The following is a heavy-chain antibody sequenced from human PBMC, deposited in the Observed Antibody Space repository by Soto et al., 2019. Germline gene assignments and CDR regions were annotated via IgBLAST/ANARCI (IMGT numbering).Heavy chain of an antibody. V-gene: IGHV4-59*01. Sequence: SEPLALTGTVSGGSISIYYWSWIRQPPGKGLEWIGYIYYSGSTNYNPSLKSRVTISVDTSKNQFSLKLSSVTAADTAVYYCARVTTGYLDYWGQGTLVTVSS. CDR2: IYYSGST. D-gene: IGHD3-9*01. CDR1: GGSISIYY. J-gene: IGHJ4*02. CDR3: ARVTTGYLDY.